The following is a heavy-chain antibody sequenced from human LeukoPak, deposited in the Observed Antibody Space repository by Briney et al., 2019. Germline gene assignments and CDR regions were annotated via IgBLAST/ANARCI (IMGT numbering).Heavy chain of an antibody. V-gene: IGHV1-24*01. J-gene: IGHJ3*02. D-gene: IGHD3-22*01. CDR1: GYTLTELS. CDR3: AKGDYYDSSGYYYGVHAFDI. Sequence: ASVKVSCKVSGYTLTELSMHWVRQAPGKGLEWMGGFDPEEGETIYAQKFQGRVTMTEDTSTDTAYMGLSSLRSEDTAVYYCAKGDYYDSSGYYYGVHAFDIWGQGTMVTVSS. CDR2: FDPEEGET.